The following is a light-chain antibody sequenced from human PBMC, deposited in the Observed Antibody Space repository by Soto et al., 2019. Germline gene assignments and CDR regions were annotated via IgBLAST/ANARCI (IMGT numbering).Light chain of an antibody. V-gene: IGKV3-20*01. CDR1: XXXXXYX. CDR2: GAS. J-gene: IGKJ2*01. Sequence: EIVLTQSPGXLXLSPXXXXXXXXXAXXXXXXYXXAWYQQKPGQAPRLLIYGASIRATGIPDRFSGSGSGTDFTLTISRLEPEDFAVYYCQQYGSSPMYTFGQGTKLEIK. CDR3: QQYGSSPMYT.